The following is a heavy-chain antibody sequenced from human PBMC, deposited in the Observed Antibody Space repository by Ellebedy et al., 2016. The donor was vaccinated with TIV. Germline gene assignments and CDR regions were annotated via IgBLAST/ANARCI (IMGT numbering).Heavy chain of an antibody. J-gene: IGHJ4*02. CDR2: FSTYSVRT. CDR1: AYTFTTFG. D-gene: IGHD3-10*02. CDR3: VRDLFGDYYLF. V-gene: IGHV1-18*04. Sequence: AASVKVSCMTSAYTFTTFGVSWVHQAPGQEPEWRGWFSTYSVRTDCPQKFMGRLTLSTDTSTSTVYMELKSLTSDDTAVYYCVRDLFGDYYLFWGQGTLVTVSS.